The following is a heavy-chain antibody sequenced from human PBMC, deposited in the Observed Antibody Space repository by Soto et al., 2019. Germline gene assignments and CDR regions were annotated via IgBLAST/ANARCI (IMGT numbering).Heavy chain of an antibody. J-gene: IGHJ5*02. CDR1: GFTFSSYG. CDR3: AKDLWYGELSHWFDP. Sequence: QVQLVESGGGVVQPGRSLRLSCAASGFTFSSYGMHWVRQAPGKGLEWVAVISYDGSNKYYADSVKGRFTISRDNSKNTVYVQMNSLRAEDTAVYYCAKDLWYGELSHWFDPWGQGTLVTVSS. V-gene: IGHV3-30*18. CDR2: ISYDGSNK. D-gene: IGHD3-10*01.